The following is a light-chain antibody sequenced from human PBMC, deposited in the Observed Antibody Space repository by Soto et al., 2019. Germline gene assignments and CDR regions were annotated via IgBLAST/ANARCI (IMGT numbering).Light chain of an antibody. J-gene: IGKJ2*01. CDR1: QIVSSF. CDR3: QQYINWPPFT. V-gene: IGKV3-15*01. Sequence: EIVMTQSPATLSVSPGERATLSCRASQIVSSFLAWYQQKPGQAPRLLLYGASTRATGIPARFSGSGSGTAFTLTISSLQSEDFAVYYCQQYINWPPFTFGQGTKLEIK. CDR2: GAS.